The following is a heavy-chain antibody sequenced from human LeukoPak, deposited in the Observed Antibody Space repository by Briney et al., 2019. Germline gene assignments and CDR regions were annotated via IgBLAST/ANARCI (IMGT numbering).Heavy chain of an antibody. CDR3: ARDWITMVRGVIRWFDP. J-gene: IGHJ5*02. Sequence: SETLSLTCTVSGGSISSSSYYWGWIRQPPGTGLEWIGSIYYSGSTYYNPSLKSRVTISVDTSKNQFSLKLSSVTAADTAVYYCARDWITMVRGVIRWFDPWGQGILVTVSS. D-gene: IGHD3-10*01. CDR2: IYYSGST. V-gene: IGHV4-39*07. CDR1: GGSISSSSYY.